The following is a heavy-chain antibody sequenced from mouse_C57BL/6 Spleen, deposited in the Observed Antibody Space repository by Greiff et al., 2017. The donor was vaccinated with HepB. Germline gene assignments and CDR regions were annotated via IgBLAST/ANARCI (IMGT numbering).Heavy chain of an antibody. D-gene: IGHD1-1*01. CDR2: INYDGSST. CDR1: GFTFSDYY. CDR3: ARDTHYYGSSPYWYFDV. J-gene: IGHJ1*03. Sequence: DVMLVESEGGLVQPGSSMKLSCTASGFTFSDYYMAWVRQVPEKGLEWVANINYDGSSTYYLDSLKSRFIISRDNAKNILYLQMSSLKSEDAATYYCARDTHYYGSSPYWYFDVWGTGTTVTVSS. V-gene: IGHV5-16*01.